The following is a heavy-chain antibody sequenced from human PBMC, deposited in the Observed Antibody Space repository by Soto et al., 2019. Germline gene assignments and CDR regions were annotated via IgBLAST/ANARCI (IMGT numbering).Heavy chain of an antibody. CDR1: GFPFSDAW. Sequence: EVRLVESGGTLVKPGGSLRLSCAASGFPFSDAWMTWVRQAPGKGLEWVGRIKTKSDAETTDYAAPVKGRFTISRDDSKNTLYLQRNSLTDDDAGVYYCSQQYFDFWGQGALVTVS. D-gene: IGHD6-13*01. CDR2: IKTKSDAETT. J-gene: IGHJ4*02. CDR3: SQQYFDF. V-gene: IGHV3-15*02.